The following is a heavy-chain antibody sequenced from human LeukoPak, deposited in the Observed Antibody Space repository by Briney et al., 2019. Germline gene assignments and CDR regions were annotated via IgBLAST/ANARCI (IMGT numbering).Heavy chain of an antibody. D-gene: IGHD5-18*01. Sequence: SETLSPTCTVSGGSISSGDYYWTWIRQPPGKGLEWIGYIYYSGSTYYNPSLKSRVTISLDPSKNQFSLKLSSVTAADTAVYYCARGGSYSYGYFDYWGQGTLVTVSS. CDR3: ARGGSYSYGYFDY. V-gene: IGHV4-30-4*08. CDR2: IYYSGST. J-gene: IGHJ4*02. CDR1: GGSISSGDYY.